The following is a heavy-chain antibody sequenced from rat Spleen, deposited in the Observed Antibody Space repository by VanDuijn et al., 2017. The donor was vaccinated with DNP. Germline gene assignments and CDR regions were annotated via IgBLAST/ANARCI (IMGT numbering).Heavy chain of an antibody. CDR2: ISTSGGST. V-gene: IGHV5-19*01. J-gene: IGHJ2*01. Sequence: EVQLVESGGGLVQSGRSLKLSCAASAFIFSKYGMHWIRQAPTKGLEWVASISTSGGSTYYPDSVKGRFTVSRDNAKSTLYLQMDSLRSEDTATYYCARGRMDYWGQGVMVTVSS. CDR1: AFIFSKYG. CDR3: ARGRMDY. D-gene: IGHD4-2*01.